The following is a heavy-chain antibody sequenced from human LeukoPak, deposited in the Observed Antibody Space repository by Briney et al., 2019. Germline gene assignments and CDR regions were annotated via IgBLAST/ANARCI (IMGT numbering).Heavy chain of an antibody. CDR3: AREGSGLGYFDY. Sequence: GGSLRLPCAASNFTFSTYWMTWVRQAPGKGLEWVAIISQDGSVQHYVDSVKDRFTISRDNAKNSLYLQMNSLGAEDTAVYYCAREGSGLGYFDYWGQGTLVTVSS. D-gene: IGHD3-3*01. CDR1: NFTFSTYW. J-gene: IGHJ4*02. CDR2: ISQDGSVQ. V-gene: IGHV3-7*01.